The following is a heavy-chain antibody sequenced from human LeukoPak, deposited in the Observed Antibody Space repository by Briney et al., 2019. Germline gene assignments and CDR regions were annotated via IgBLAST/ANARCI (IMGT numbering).Heavy chain of an antibody. J-gene: IGHJ4*02. Sequence: GGSLRLSCAASGFTFSSYAMHWVRQAPGKGLEWVAVISYDGSNKYYADSVKGRFTISRDNSKNTPYLQMNSLRAEDTAVYYCASLDDYGDYWGQGTLVTVSS. CDR1: GFTFSSYA. V-gene: IGHV3-30-3*01. CDR2: ISYDGSNK. CDR3: ASLDDYGDY.